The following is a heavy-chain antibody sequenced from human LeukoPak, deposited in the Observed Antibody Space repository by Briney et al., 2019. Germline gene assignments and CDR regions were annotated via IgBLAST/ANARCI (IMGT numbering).Heavy chain of an antibody. J-gene: IGHJ5*02. CDR1: GGSFSGYY. D-gene: IGHD1-1*01. V-gene: IGHV4-34*01. CDR2: INHSGSA. Sequence: SETPSLTCAVYGGSFSGYYWSWIRQPPGKGLEWIGEINHSGSANYNPSLKSRVTISVDTSKNQFSLKLSSVTAADTAVYYCARDGGQLAWGQGTLVTVSS. CDR3: ARDGGQLA.